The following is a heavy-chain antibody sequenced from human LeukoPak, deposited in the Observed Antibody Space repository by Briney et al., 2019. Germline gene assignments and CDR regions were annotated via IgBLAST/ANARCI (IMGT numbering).Heavy chain of an antibody. Sequence: SVKVSCKASGGTFSSYAISWVRQAPGQGLEWMGRIIPILGIANYAQKFQGRVTITADKSTSTAYMELSSLRSEDTAVYYCASEAEMASYGSFDYWGQGTLVTVSS. J-gene: IGHJ4*02. CDR2: IIPILGIA. D-gene: IGHD5-24*01. V-gene: IGHV1-69*04. CDR3: ASEAEMASYGSFDY. CDR1: GGTFSSYA.